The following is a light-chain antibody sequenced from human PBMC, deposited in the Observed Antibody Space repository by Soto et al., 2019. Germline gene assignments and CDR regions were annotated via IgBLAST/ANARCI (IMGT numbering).Light chain of an antibody. V-gene: IGKV3-20*01. CDR2: AAS. Sequence: EIVLTESPGTLSLSAGERATLSCRASQSISSSYLAWYQQKPGQAPRLLIYAASSRATGIPDRFSGSGSGAYFNLTISRLEPADFGVYYCQQYGSSHTFGQGTRLEIK. CDR1: QSISSSY. CDR3: QQYGSSHT. J-gene: IGKJ5*01.